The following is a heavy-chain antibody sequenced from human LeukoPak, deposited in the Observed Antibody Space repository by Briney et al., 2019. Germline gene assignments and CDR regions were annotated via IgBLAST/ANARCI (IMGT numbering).Heavy chain of an antibody. CDR3: ARGGIVVVAATPIFDY. J-gene: IGHJ4*02. V-gene: IGHV3-30*02. CDR1: GFTFSSYG. D-gene: IGHD2-15*01. CDR2: IRYDGSNK. Sequence: GGSLRLSCAASGFTFSSYGMHWVRQAPGKGLEWEAFIRYDGSNKYYADSGKGRFTISRDNSNNTLFLQMNSLRAEDTAVYYCARGGIVVVAATPIFDYWGQGTLVTVSS.